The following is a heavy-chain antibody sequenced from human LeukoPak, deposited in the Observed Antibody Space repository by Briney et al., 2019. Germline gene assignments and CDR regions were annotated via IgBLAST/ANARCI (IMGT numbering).Heavy chain of an antibody. V-gene: IGHV4-39*01. CDR3: ARKVGQITIFGVVISRSYYFDY. Sequence: SETLSLTCTVSGGSINSSSYYWGWIRQPPGEGLEWIGSIYYSGSTYYNPSLKSRVTISVDTSKNQFSLKLSSVTAADTAVYYCARKVGQITIFGVVISRSYYFDYWGQGTLVTVSS. CDR2: IYYSGST. J-gene: IGHJ4*02. D-gene: IGHD3-3*01. CDR1: GGSINSSSYY.